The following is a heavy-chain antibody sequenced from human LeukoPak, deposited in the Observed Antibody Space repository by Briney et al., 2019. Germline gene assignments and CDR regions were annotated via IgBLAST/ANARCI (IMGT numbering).Heavy chain of an antibody. D-gene: IGHD6-19*01. CDR1: ADSISSYY. Sequence: PSETLSLTCTVSADSISSYYWSWIRQPPGKGLEWIWHIDYGGNPDHNHSLRSRFTISVDTSKNQFSLKLSSVSAADTAVYYCARHASGWVGEFDYWGQGTLVTVSS. CDR2: IDYGGNP. V-gene: IGHV4-59*08. CDR3: ARHASGWVGEFDY. J-gene: IGHJ4*02.